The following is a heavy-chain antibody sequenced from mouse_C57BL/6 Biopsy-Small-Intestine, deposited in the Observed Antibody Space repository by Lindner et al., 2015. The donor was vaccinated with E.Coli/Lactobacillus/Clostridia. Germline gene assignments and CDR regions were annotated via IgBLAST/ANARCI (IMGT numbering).Heavy chain of an antibody. CDR3: ARKDIYDGYYYHDY. CDR1: GFNFKDFY. J-gene: IGHJ2*01. CDR2: IDPEDGET. V-gene: IGHV14-2*01. Sequence: VQLQESGAELVKPGASVKLSCTASGFNFKDFYMHWVKQRAEQGLEWIGRIDPEDGETKYAPKFQGKATFTADTSSNTAYMQLSSLTTEDSAIYYCARKDIYDGYYYHDYWGQGTTLTVSS. D-gene: IGHD2-3*01.